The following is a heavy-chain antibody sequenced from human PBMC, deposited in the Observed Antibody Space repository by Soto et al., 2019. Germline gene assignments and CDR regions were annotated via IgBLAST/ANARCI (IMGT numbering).Heavy chain of an antibody. CDR3: ARPLVAPVAGPYYYGMDV. CDR1: GFTFNSYD. CDR2: IWYDGNTK. D-gene: IGHD6-19*01. V-gene: IGHV3-33*01. J-gene: IGHJ6*02. Sequence: QIQLVESGGGVVQPGGSLRLSCTASGFTFNSYDLNWVRQAPGKGLEWVAVIWYDGNTKYYADSVKRRFTISRDNLRSTVYLQMNSLTAEDTAVYYCARPLVAPVAGPYYYGMDVWGQGTTVTVSS.